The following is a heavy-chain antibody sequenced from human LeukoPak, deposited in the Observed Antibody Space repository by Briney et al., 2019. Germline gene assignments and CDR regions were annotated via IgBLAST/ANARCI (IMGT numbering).Heavy chain of an antibody. D-gene: IGHD3-9*01. V-gene: IGHV4-30-2*01. Sequence: PSQTLSLTCTVSGGSISSGGYYWSWIRQPPGKGLEWIGYIYHSGSTYYNPSLKSRVTISVDKSKNQISLQLSSVTAADTAVYYCAAILPYFDILTDYENPLFDYWGQGTLVTVSS. CDR3: AAILPYFDILTDYENPLFDY. CDR1: GGSISSGGYY. CDR2: IYHSGST. J-gene: IGHJ4*02.